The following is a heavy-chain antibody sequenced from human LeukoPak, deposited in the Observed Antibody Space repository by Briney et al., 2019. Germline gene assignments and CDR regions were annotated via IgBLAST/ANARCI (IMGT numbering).Heavy chain of an antibody. V-gene: IGHV1-2*02. CDR2: INPNSGGT. CDR1: GYIFIDYQ. J-gene: IGHJ5*02. CDR3: ARAPLWFGELTTISQRFDP. Sequence: ASVKVSCKTSGYIFIDYQLNWVRQAPGQGLEWMGWINPNSGGTNYAQKFQGRVTMTRDTSISTAYMELSRLRSDDTAVYYCARAPLWFGELTTISQRFDPWGQGTLVTVSS. D-gene: IGHD3-10*01.